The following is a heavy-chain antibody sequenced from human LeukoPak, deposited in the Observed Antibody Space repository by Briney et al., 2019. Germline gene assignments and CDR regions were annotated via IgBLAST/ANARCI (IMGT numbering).Heavy chain of an antibody. Sequence: GGSLRLSRAASGFTFSDYYMSWIRQAPGKGLEWVSYISSSGSTIYYADSVKGRFTISRDNAKNSLYLQMNSLGAEDTAVYYCARDLIGSGERYFDYWGQGTLVTVSS. CDR3: ARDLIGSGERYFDY. CDR2: ISSSGSTI. D-gene: IGHD3-10*01. CDR1: GFTFSDYY. J-gene: IGHJ4*02. V-gene: IGHV3-11*01.